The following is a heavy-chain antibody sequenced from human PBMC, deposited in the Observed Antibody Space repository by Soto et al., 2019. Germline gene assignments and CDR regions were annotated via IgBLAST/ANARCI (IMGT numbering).Heavy chain of an antibody. CDR3: ARVGHNSTDADHYYYGLDV. V-gene: IGHV4-4*07. CDR1: CGSISGYY. J-gene: IGHJ6*02. Sequence: SETLSLTCTVSCGSISGYYWSWIRQPAGKGLERIGRIYSSGSSGSTNYNPSLKSRVTMSVDTSKNQLSLKVDSVTAADTAVYYCARVGHNSTDADHYYYGLDVWGQGTTVTVSS. D-gene: IGHD1-20*01. CDR2: IYSSGSSGST.